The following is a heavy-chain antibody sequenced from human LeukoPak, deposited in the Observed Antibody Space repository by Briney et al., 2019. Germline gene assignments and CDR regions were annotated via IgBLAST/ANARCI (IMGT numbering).Heavy chain of an antibody. CDR1: GGSISSSSYY. J-gene: IGHJ4*02. CDR3: ARDVGYDDYNWNRLRPNYFDY. CDR2: IYYSGST. Sequence: PSETLSLTCTVSGGSISSSSYYWGWIRQPPGKGLEWIGSIYYSGSTYYNPSLKSRVTISVDTSKNQFSLKLSSVTAADTAVYYCARDVGYDDYNWNRLRPNYFDYWGQGTLVTVSS. V-gene: IGHV4-39*07. D-gene: IGHD1-20*01.